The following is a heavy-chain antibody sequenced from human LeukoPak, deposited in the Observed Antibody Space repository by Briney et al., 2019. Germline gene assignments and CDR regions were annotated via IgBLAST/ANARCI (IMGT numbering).Heavy chain of an antibody. D-gene: IGHD5-24*01. CDR1: GFTFSSYA. CDR3: ARDLWEMAWDY. V-gene: IGHV3-7*01. Sequence: PGGSLRLSCAASGFTFSSYAMHWVRQAPGKGLEWVANIKQDGSEKYYVDSVKGRFTISRDNAKNSLYLQMNSLRVEDTAVYYCARDLWEMAWDYWGQGTLVTVSS. J-gene: IGHJ4*02. CDR2: IKQDGSEK.